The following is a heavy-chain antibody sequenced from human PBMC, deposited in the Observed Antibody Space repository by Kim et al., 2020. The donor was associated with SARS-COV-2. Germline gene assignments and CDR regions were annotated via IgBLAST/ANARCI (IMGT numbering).Heavy chain of an antibody. J-gene: IGHJ4*02. CDR2: INPNSGGT. CDR3: GLTTTQGGWGPLDY. Sequence: ASVKVSCKSSGYTFTGYYIHWVRQAPGQGLEWMGWINPNSGGTNYGQKFQGRVTMARDTSISTAYMDLSRLKSDDTAFYYCGLTTTQGGWGPLDYWGQGTPVTVSP. CDR1: GYTFTGYY. V-gene: IGHV1-2*02. D-gene: IGHD3-22*01.